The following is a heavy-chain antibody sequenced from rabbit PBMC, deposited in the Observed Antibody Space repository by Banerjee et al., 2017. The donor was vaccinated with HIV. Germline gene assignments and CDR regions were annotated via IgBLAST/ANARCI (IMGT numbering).Heavy chain of an antibody. CDR2: IDTADGET. D-gene: IGHD2-1*01. CDR3: ARGPNTWNYGAATYAPYYGMDL. Sequence: QEQLEESGGDLVKPEGSLTLTCKASGFDFSSSYWICWVRQAPGKGLEWIGCIDTADGETYYASWAKGRFTISKTSSTVDLQMTSLTAADTATYFCARGPNTWNYGAATYAPYYGMDLWGPRDPRHRL. J-gene: IGHJ6*01. CDR1: GFDFSSSYW. V-gene: IGHV1S45*01.